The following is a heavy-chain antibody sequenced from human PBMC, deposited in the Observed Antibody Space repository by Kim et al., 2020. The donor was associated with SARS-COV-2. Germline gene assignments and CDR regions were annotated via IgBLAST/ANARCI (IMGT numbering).Heavy chain of an antibody. J-gene: IGHJ3*02. D-gene: IGHD2-2*01. CDR2: ISYDGSNK. CDR3: ARNCSSTSCSPWGAFDI. Sequence: GGSLRLSCAASGFTFSSYAMHWVRQAPGKGLEWVAVISYDGSNKYYADSVKGRFTISRDNSKNTLYLQMNSLRAEDTAVYYCARNCSSTSCSPWGAFDI. V-gene: IGHV3-30-3*01. CDR1: GFTFSSYA.